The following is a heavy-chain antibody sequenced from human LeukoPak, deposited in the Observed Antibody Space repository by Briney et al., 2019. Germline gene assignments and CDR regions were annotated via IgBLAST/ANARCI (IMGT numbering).Heavy chain of an antibody. CDR1: GGSFSGYY. Sequence: SETLSLTCAVYGGSFSGYYWSWIRQPPGKGLEWIGEINHSGSTNYNPSLKSRVTISVDTSKNQFSLKLSSVTAADTAVYYCAGDAPIRRRYYYGMDVWGQGTTVTVSS. J-gene: IGHJ6*02. CDR3: AGDAPIRRRYYYGMDV. V-gene: IGHV4-34*01. CDR2: INHSGST.